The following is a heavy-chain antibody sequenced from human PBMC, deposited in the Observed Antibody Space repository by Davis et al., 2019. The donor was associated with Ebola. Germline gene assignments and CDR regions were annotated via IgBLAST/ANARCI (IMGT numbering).Heavy chain of an antibody. CDR1: GFVFRNYV. CDR2: LGTSADT. V-gene: IGHV3-23*01. D-gene: IGHD2/OR15-2a*01. Sequence: GESLKISCAASGFVFRNYVMSWVRQAPGKGLEWVSTLGTSADTYYADSVKGRFTISRDNSKNTLYLQMNSLRAEDTAVYYCAKPTSPHGDFDYWGQGTLVTVSS. CDR3: AKPTSPHGDFDY. J-gene: IGHJ4*02.